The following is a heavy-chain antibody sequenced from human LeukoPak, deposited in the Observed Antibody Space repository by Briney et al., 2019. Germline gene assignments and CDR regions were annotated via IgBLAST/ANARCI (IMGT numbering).Heavy chain of an antibody. J-gene: IGHJ4*02. V-gene: IGHV4-59*08. CDR1: GGSISSYY. Sequence: SETLSLTCTVSGGSISSYYWSWIRQPPGKGLEWIAYISDIGRINYNPSLKSRVTISLDTSKNQLSLKLRSVTAADTAVYYCAGHHPRNTVDFWGQGTLVTVSS. CDR2: ISDIGRI. D-gene: IGHD2/OR15-2a*01. CDR3: AGHHPRNTVDF.